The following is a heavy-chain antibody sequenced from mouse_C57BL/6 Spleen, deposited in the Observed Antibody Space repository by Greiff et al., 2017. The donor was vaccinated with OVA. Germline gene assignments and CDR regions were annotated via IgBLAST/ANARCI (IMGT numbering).Heavy chain of an antibody. D-gene: IGHD2-5*01. Sequence: QVQLQQPGAELVKPGASVKLSCKASGYTFTSYWMQWVNQRPGQGLEWIGEIDPSDSYTNYNQKFKGKATLTVGTSSSTASMQLSILTSEDSADYFCASKDDSNPSLFAYWGQGTLVTVSA. V-gene: IGHV1-50*01. CDR3: ASKDDSNPSLFAY. CDR1: GYTFTSYW. J-gene: IGHJ3*01. CDR2: IDPSDSYT.